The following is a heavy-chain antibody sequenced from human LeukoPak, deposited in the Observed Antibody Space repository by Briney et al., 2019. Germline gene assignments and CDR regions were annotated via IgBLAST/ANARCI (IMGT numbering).Heavy chain of an antibody. CDR1: GFTFTGYA. CDR3: TKRSGVAAAFDI. CDR2: ISAGGGGT. Sequence: GGSLTLSCAASGFTFTGYAMNWVRQAPGKGLEWVSGISAGGGGTYDADSAKGRFTMSRDNSKNMVYLEMHSLRADDTAVYYCTKRSGVAAAFDIWGQGTMVTVSS. V-gene: IGHV3-23*01. J-gene: IGHJ3*02. D-gene: IGHD2-8*01.